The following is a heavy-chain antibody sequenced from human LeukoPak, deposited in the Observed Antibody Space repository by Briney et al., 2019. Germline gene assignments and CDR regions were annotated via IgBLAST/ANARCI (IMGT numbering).Heavy chain of an antibody. Sequence: GASVKVSCKASGGTFSSYAISWVRQAPGQGLEWMGGIIPIFGTANYAQKFQGRVTITADESTGTAYMELSSLRSEDTAVYYCARSRTDDYGDWWWFDPWGQGTLVTVSS. D-gene: IGHD4-17*01. V-gene: IGHV1-69*13. CDR1: GGTFSSYA. CDR2: IIPIFGTA. J-gene: IGHJ5*02. CDR3: ARSRTDDYGDWWWFDP.